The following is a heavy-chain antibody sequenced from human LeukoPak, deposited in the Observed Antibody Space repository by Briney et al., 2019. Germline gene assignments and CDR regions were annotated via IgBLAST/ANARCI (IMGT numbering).Heavy chain of an antibody. V-gene: IGHV3-23*01. CDR2: ISGSGGST. D-gene: IGHD6-19*01. CDR1: GFTFSSYA. J-gene: IGHJ2*01. Sequence: GGSLRLSCAASGFTFSSYAMSWVRQAPGKGLEWVSVISGSGGSTDYADSVKGRSTISRDNSKNTLYLQMNSLRAEDTAVYYCARAPSSGWYWYFDLWGRGTLVTVSS. CDR3: ARAPSSGWYWYFDL.